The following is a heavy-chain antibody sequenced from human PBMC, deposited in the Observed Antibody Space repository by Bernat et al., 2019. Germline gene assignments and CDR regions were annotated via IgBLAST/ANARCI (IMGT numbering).Heavy chain of an antibody. CDR3: ARDKGWLQFDY. Sequence: VQLVESGGGVVQPGRSLRLSCAASGFTFSSYAMSWVRQAPGKGLEWVANIKEDGSQTYYVDSVKGRFTISRDNGKNSLSLQMNSLRAEDTAIYYCARDKGWLQFDYWGQGTLVTVPS. V-gene: IGHV3-7*03. CDR2: IKEDGSQT. CDR1: GFTFSSYA. J-gene: IGHJ4*02. D-gene: IGHD5-24*01.